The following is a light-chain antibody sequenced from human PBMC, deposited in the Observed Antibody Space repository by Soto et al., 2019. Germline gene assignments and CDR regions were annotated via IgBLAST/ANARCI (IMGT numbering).Light chain of an antibody. J-gene: IGKJ1*01. V-gene: IGKV1-5*03. CDR2: KSS. Sequence: DIQMTQSPSTLSASEGDRVTISCRASQSVSIWLAWYQQKPGRAPKLLISKSSILESGVPSRFSGSGSGTEFTLTISSLQPDDFETYYCQQFNTSPWTFGQGTKVDSK. CDR1: QSVSIW. CDR3: QQFNTSPWT.